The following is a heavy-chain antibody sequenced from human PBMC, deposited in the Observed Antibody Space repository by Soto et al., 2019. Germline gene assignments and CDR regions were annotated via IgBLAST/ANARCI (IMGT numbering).Heavy chain of an antibody. Sequence: SETLSLTCTVSGGSISPYYWSWIRQPPGKGLEWIGYIYYSGSTKYNPSLKSRVAMSVDTSKNQFSPKLNSVTAADTAVYYCASNYGDSWGQGTLVTVSS. CDR3: ASNYGDS. CDR1: GGSISPYY. V-gene: IGHV4-59*01. CDR2: IYYSGST. J-gene: IGHJ4*02.